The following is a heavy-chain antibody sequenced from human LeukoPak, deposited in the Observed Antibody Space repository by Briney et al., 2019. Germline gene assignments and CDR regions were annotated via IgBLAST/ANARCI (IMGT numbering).Heavy chain of an antibody. CDR1: GGTFSSYA. D-gene: IGHD3-10*01. Sequence: SVKVSCKASGGTFSSYAISWVRQAPGQGLEWMGGIVPIFGTANYAQKFQGRVTITADESTSTAYMELSSLRSEDTAVYYCARAWRGAAMVRGAITPAGAFDIWGQGTMVTVSS. CDR3: ARAWRGAAMVRGAITPAGAFDI. CDR2: IVPIFGTA. J-gene: IGHJ3*02. V-gene: IGHV1-69*13.